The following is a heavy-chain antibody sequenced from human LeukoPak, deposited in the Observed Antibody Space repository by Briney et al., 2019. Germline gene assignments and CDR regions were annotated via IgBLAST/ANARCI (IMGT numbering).Heavy chain of an antibody. D-gene: IGHD3-22*01. CDR2: IYYSGST. CDR3: ARSTTDSSGYYFDY. CDR1: GGSISSYY. V-gene: IGHV4-59*01. Sequence: PSETLSLTCTVSGGSISSYYWSWIRQPPGKGLEWIGYIYYSGSTNYNPSLKSRVTISVDTSKNQFSLKLSSVTAADTAVYYCARSTTDSSGYYFDYWGQGTLVTVSS. J-gene: IGHJ4*02.